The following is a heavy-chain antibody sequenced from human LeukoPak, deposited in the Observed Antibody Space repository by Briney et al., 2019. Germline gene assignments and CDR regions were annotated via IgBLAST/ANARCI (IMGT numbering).Heavy chain of an antibody. CDR1: GYSFTTYD. J-gene: IGHJ4*02. Sequence: GASVKVSCKASGYSFTTYDINWVRQATGQGLEWMGWMNPNSGNTGYAQRFQGRVTMTRDTSISTAYMELNSLTSEDTAVYYCARDQEGFDYWGQGTLVTVSS. V-gene: IGHV1-8*01. CDR2: MNPNSGNT. CDR3: ARDQEGFDY.